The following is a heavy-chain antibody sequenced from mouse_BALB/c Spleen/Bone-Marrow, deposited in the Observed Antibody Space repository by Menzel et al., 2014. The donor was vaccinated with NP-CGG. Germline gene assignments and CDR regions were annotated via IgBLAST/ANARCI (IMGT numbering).Heavy chain of an antibody. CDR1: GFDFSGYW. J-gene: IGHJ3*01. CDR2: INPDSNTI. CDR3: ARLGCHGSFVY. D-gene: IGHD1-2*01. V-gene: IGHV4-1*02. Sequence: EVKLMESGGGLVQPGGSLKLSCAASGFDFSGYWMSWARQAPGKGLEWIGEINPDSNTINYTPSLKDKFIISRDNAKNTLYLQMSKVRSEATVRYYCARLGCHGSFVYWGQGTLVTVSA.